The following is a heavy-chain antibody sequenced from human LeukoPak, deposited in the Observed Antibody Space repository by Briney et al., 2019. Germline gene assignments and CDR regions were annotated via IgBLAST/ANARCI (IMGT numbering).Heavy chain of an antibody. CDR3: ARDRGSGTEYFDN. J-gene: IGHJ4*02. Sequence: PGGSLRLSCAASGFTVSSNYMSWVRQAPGKGLEWVSVIYSGDSTYYADSVKGRFTISRDNSKNTLYLQMNSLRAEDTAVYYCARDRGSGTEYFDNWGQGTLGTVSS. CDR2: IYSGDST. V-gene: IGHV3-53*01. CDR1: GFTVSSNY. D-gene: IGHD2-15*01.